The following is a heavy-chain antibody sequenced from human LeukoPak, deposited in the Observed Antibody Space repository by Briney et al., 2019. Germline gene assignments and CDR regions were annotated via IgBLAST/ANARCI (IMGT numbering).Heavy chain of an antibody. Sequence: SVKVSCKASGGTFSSYAISWVRQAPGQGLEWMGGIIPIFGTANYAQKFQGRVTITADESTSTAYKELSSLRSEDTAVYYCARGYSSGWYFDYWGQGTLVTVSS. J-gene: IGHJ4*02. V-gene: IGHV1-69*13. CDR2: IIPIFGTA. D-gene: IGHD6-19*01. CDR3: ARGYSSGWYFDY. CDR1: GGTFSSYA.